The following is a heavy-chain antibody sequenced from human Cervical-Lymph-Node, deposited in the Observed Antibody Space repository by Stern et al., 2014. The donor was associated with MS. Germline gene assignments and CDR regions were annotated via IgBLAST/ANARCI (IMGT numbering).Heavy chain of an antibody. CDR3: ARDRGGKGPVDY. D-gene: IGHD3-10*01. V-gene: IGHV3-33*01. CDR1: GFTFSSYG. Sequence: VQLVQSGGGLVQPGRPLRLSCAASGFTFSSYGMHWVRQAPGKGLAWVAVIRYDGSNKYYADSGKGRFTISRDNSKNTLYLQMNSLRAEDTAVYYCARDRGGKGPVDYWGQGTLVTVSS. CDR2: IRYDGSNK. J-gene: IGHJ4*02.